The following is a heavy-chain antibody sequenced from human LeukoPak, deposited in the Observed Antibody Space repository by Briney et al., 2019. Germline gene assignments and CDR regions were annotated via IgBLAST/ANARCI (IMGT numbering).Heavy chain of an antibody. D-gene: IGHD5-12*01. V-gene: IGHV3-11*01. CDR3: ARDRRSPHSAYDWGHLDY. CDR2: ISNSAYTI. Sequence: GGSLRLSCAASGFTISDDYMTWIRQAPGKGLEWISYISNSAYTIYYADSVKGRFTISRDNAKNSVYLQMNSLGADDTAVYYCARDRRSPHSAYDWGHLDYWGQGSLVSVSS. J-gene: IGHJ4*02. CDR1: GFTISDDY.